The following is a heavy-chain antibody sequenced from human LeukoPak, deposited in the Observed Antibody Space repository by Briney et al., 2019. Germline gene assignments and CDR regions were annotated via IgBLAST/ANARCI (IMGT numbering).Heavy chain of an antibody. V-gene: IGHV3-23*01. CDR2: ISGSGGST. J-gene: IGHJ4*02. D-gene: IGHD3-3*01. CDR3: AKDLATRAFWSGLPQYFDY. CDR1: GFTFSSYA. Sequence: GSLRLSCAASGFTFSSYAMSWVRQAPGKELEWVSAISGSGGSTYYADSVKGRFTISRDNSKNTLYLQMISLRAEDTAVYYCAKDLATRAFWSGLPQYFDYRGQGTLVTVSS.